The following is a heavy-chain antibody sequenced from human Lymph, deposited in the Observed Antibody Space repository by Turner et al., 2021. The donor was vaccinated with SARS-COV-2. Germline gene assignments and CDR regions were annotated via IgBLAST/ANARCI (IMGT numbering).Heavy chain of an antibody. CDR2: ISSSSSYI. J-gene: IGHJ4*02. CDR1: GVSFSRYS. Sequence: EVQLVESGGGLVKHGGSLRLSCAASGVSFSRYSMNWVRQTPGKGLEWVSSISSSSSYIYYADSVKGRFTISRDSAKNSLYLQMNSLRAEDTAVYYCARERYDSSGSESYYFDYWGQGTLVTVSS. D-gene: IGHD3-22*01. CDR3: ARERYDSSGSESYYFDY. V-gene: IGHV3-21*01.